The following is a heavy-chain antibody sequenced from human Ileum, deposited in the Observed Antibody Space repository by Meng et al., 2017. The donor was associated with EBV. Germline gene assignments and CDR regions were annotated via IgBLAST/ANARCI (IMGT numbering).Heavy chain of an antibody. Sequence: QVPLVQSGAEGKKTWASVKVSCKASRYTFTNYDISWVRQATGQGLEWMGWMNPKTGTAHYAQKFQGRVSMTRDTSITTAYMELSSLTSEDTAVYYCVRTLERGDYWGQGTLVTVSS. CDR3: VRTLERGDY. CDR2: MNPKTGTA. CDR1: RYTFTNYD. J-gene: IGHJ4*02. D-gene: IGHD5-24*01. V-gene: IGHV1-8*01.